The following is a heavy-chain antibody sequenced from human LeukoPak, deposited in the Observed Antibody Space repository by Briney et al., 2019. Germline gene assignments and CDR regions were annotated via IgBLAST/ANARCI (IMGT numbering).Heavy chain of an antibody. CDR3: ARVSVDTAMVTPSGFDY. V-gene: IGHV3-21*01. Sequence: GGSLRLSCAAAGFTFSSYSMNWVRQARGKGIEWVSSISSSSSYIYYADSVKGRFTISRDNAKNSLYLQMNSLRAEDTAVYYCARVSVDTAMVTPSGFDYWGQGTLVTVSS. D-gene: IGHD5-18*01. J-gene: IGHJ4*02. CDR1: GFTFSSYS. CDR2: ISSSSSYI.